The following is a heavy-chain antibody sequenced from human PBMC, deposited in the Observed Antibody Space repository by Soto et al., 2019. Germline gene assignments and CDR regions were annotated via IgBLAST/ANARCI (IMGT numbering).Heavy chain of an antibody. Sequence: QVQLVESGGGLVKPGGSLRLSCAASGFSFSDHYMSWIRQAPGKGLEWVSYISSSGAVIYYADSVKGRFTISGDNAKNSRFLQMNSLRAEDTAVYYCARAGYQLLLDAFDIWGQGTMVTVSS. J-gene: IGHJ3*02. CDR3: ARAGYQLLLDAFDI. CDR2: ISSSGAVI. V-gene: IGHV3-11*01. D-gene: IGHD2-21*02. CDR1: GFSFSDHY.